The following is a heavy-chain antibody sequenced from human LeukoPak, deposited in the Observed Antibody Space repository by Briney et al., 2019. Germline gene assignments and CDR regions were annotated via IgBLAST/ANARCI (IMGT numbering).Heavy chain of an antibody. Sequence: PSDTLSLTCAVYGGSFSGYYWSWIRQPPGKGLEWIGEINHSGSTNYNPSLKSRVTISVDTSKNQFSLKLSSVTAADTAVYYCARGVYGPYYFDYWGQGTLVTVSS. CDR1: GGSFSGYY. CDR2: INHSGST. CDR3: ARGVYGPYYFDY. D-gene: IGHD5/OR15-5a*01. V-gene: IGHV4-34*01. J-gene: IGHJ4*02.